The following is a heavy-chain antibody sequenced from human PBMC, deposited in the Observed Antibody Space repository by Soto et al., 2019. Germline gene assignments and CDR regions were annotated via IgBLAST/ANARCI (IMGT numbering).Heavy chain of an antibody. V-gene: IGHV1-69*01. CDR2: IIPIFRTP. D-gene: IGHD6-19*01. CDR1: GVTFSSLA. Sequence: QWQLVQSGAEVKQPGSSVKVSCQASGVTFSSLAISWVRQAPGQGLEWMGGIIPIFRTPNYAQNFQGRVTITADESTSSVYMELSRLRSEDTAVYYCARSTGSGCRPGPNRFNGFDPWGQGTLVTVSS. J-gene: IGHJ5*02. CDR3: ARSTGSGCRPGPNRFNGFDP.